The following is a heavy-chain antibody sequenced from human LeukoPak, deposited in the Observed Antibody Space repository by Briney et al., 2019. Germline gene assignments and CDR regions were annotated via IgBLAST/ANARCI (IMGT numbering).Heavy chain of an antibody. CDR2: IYYSGST. Sequence: SETLSLTCAVYGGSFSGYYWSWIRQPPGKGLEWIGSIYYSGSTYYNPSLKSRVTISVDTSKNQFSLKLSSVTAADTAVYYCARRKFTFWVRGVITTVRPFDYWGQGTLVTVSS. CDR3: ARRKFTFWVRGVITTVRPFDY. CDR1: GGSFSGYY. V-gene: IGHV4-34*01. D-gene: IGHD3-10*01. J-gene: IGHJ4*02.